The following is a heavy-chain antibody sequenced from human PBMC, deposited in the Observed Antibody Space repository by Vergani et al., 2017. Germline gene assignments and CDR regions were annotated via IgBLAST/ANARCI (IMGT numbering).Heavy chain of an antibody. Sequence: LVQSGPEVKEPGASVKVSCLVSGYTFTDFFLAWVRQIPGERPEWMGWINPTGSRRYAEQFQGRVTMTTDTSIKTVFLDRTGLRSDGTAVYYCVRSRSFYFDNWGQGTLITVSS. J-gene: IGHJ4*02. V-gene: IGHV1-2*02. CDR3: VRSRSFYFDN. CDR2: INPTGSR. CDR1: GYTFTDFF.